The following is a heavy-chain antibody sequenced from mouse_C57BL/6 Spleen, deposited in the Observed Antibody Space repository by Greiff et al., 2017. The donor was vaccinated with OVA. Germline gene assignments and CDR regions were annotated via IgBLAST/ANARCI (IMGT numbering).Heavy chain of an antibody. Sequence: EVMLVESGGGLVQPGGSLKLSCAASGFTFSDYGMAWVRQAPRKGPEWVAFISNLAYSIYYADTVTGRFTISRENAKNTLYLEMSSLRSEDTAMYYCARMGMGNYIYYAMDYWGQGTSVTVSS. CDR2: ISNLAYSI. J-gene: IGHJ4*01. CDR1: GFTFSDYG. V-gene: IGHV5-15*04. CDR3: ARMGMGNYIYYAMDY. D-gene: IGHD2-1*01.